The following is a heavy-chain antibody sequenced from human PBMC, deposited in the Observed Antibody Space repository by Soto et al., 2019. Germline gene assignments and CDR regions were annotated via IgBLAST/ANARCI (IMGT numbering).Heavy chain of an antibody. CDR1: GYSFTSYW. CDR3: ARHRRDYYYGMDV. CDR2: IYPGDSDT. J-gene: IGHJ6*02. Sequence: GESLKISCKGSGYSFTSYWTGWVRQMPGKGLEWMGIIYPGDSDTRYSPSFQGQVTISADKSISTAYLQWSSLKASDTAMYYCARHRRDYYYGMDVWGQGTTVTVSS. V-gene: IGHV5-51*01.